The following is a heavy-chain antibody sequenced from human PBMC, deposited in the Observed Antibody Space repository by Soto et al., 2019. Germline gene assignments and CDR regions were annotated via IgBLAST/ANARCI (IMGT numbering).Heavy chain of an antibody. Sequence: PGWSLRLSCAASGITFSNAWMTWVRQAPGKGLEWVGRIKSITDGGTTDYAAPVKGRFTISRDDSKDTLYLQMNNLRTEDTAVYHCNKDSEDIVVVPATFGMEVWGQGTTVTVS. J-gene: IGHJ6*02. CDR3: NKDSEDIVVVPATFGMEV. CDR1: GITFSNAW. D-gene: IGHD2-2*01. V-gene: IGHV3-15*01. CDR2: IKSITDGGTT.